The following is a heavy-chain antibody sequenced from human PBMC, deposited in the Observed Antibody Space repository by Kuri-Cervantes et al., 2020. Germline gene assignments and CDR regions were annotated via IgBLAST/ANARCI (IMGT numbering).Heavy chain of an antibody. Sequence: SVKVSCKASGYTFTSYGISWVRQAPGQGLEWMGGIIPIFGTANYAQKFQGRVTITADESTSTAYMELSSLRSEDTAVYYCARVGAALYCSSTSCYNPGEYYYYYMDVWGKGTTVTVSS. CDR1: GYTFTSYG. CDR2: IIPIFGTA. CDR3: ARVGAALYCSSTSCYNPGEYYYYYMDV. J-gene: IGHJ6*03. V-gene: IGHV1-69*13. D-gene: IGHD2-2*01.